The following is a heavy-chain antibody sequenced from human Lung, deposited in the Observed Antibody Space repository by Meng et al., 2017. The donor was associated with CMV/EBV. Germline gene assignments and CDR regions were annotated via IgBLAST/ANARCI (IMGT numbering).Heavy chain of an antibody. CDR3: AHSRGHSYEYLDY. J-gene: IGHJ4*02. CDR2: IYWDDDT. V-gene: IGHV2-5*02. CDR1: GFSFSTSGVR. D-gene: IGHD5-18*01. Sequence: QITLKESGPTLVKPTQTITLTCSFSGFSFSTSGVRVGQTRQPPGKSLDWLALIYWDDDTRYSPSLKSRITSTKDTSKNQVVLTMTNMDPVDTATYYCAHSRGHSYEYLDYWGQGTLVTVSS.